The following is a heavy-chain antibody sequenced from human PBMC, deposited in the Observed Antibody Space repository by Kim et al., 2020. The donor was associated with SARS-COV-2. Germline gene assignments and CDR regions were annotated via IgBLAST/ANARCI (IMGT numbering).Heavy chain of an antibody. CDR3: ANIRGYSYGYF. Sequence: TYYADTVKGLFTIPRDHSKNTLYLQMNSLRAEDTAVYYCANIRGYSYGYFWGQGTLVTVSS. CDR2: T. V-gene: IGHV3-23*01. D-gene: IGHD5-18*01. J-gene: IGHJ4*02.